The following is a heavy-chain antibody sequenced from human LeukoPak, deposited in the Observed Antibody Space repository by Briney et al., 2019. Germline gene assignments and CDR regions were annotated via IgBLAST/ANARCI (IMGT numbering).Heavy chain of an antibody. CDR1: GFTFSSYG. D-gene: IGHD1-26*01. CDR2: ISAIDGTT. CDR3: AKVKASWWDLLFDY. V-gene: IGHV3-23*01. Sequence: GGSLRLSCAASGFTFSSYGMSWVRQAPGKGLEWVSAISAIDGTTSYADSVKGRFTISRDNSKNTLFLQMNSLRAEDTAVYYCAKVKASWWDLLFDYWGQGTLVTVSS. J-gene: IGHJ4*02.